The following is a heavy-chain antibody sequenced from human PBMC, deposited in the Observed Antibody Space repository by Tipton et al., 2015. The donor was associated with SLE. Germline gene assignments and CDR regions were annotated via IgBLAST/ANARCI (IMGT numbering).Heavy chain of an antibody. V-gene: IGHV1-46*01. CDR2: INPASGSA. CDR1: GYALTSYY. Sequence: QLVQSGAEVKKPGASVTVSCKASGYALTSYYIHWLRQAPGQGLEWMGIINPASGSATYAQKFRGRVTMTRDLSTTTVYMGLSGLRSDDTAVFFCARGENVDNWGQGTLVSVSS. CDR3: ARGENVDN. J-gene: IGHJ4*02.